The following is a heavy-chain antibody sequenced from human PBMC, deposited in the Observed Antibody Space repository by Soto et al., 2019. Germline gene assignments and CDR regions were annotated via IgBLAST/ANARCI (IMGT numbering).Heavy chain of an antibody. J-gene: IGHJ4*02. D-gene: IGHD3-10*01. CDR2: IWYDGRNQ. Sequence: PGGSLRLSCAASGFTFSSHGMHWVRQAPGKELEWVAVIWYDGRNQYYADSVKGRFTISRDNSKNTLYLQMNSLRVEDTAVYYCDRKGMDRAVTAYDQVKFDRWGQGTLVTVSS. CDR3: DRKGMDRAVTAYDQVKFDR. V-gene: IGHV3-33*01. CDR1: GFTFSSHG.